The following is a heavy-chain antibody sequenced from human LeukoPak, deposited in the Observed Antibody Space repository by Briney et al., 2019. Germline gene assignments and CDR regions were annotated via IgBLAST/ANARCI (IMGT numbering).Heavy chain of an antibody. D-gene: IGHD3/OR15-3a*01. CDR3: ARGLGPDFFDI. Sequence: ASVKVSCKTSGYSFTSYGINWVRQAPGQGLEWMGWISAYNGNTNYAQKFQGRVTMTTDTSTSIGYMELRSLRSDDTAVYFCARGLGPDFFDIWGQGTMVTVSS. CDR2: ISAYNGNT. CDR1: GYSFTSYG. V-gene: IGHV1-18*01. J-gene: IGHJ3*02.